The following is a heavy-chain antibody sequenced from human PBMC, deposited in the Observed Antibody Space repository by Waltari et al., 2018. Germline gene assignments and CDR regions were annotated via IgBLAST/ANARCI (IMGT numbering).Heavy chain of an antibody. D-gene: IGHD2-2*01. CDR2: INHSGST. V-gene: IGHV4-34*01. CDR1: GGSFSGYY. J-gene: IGHJ4*02. CDR3: ARGTIVVVPAAILKYYFDY. Sequence: QVQLQQWGAGLLKPSEALSLTCAVYGGSFSGYYWSWIRQPPGKGLEWIGEINHSGSTNYNPSLKSRVTISVDTSKNQFSLKLSSVTAADTAVYYCARGTIVVVPAAILKYYFDYWGQGTLVTVSS.